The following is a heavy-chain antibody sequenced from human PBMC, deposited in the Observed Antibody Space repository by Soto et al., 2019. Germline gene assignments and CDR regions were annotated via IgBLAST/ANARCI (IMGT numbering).Heavy chain of an antibody. CDR1: VGTFSSYA. CDR3: ARVVGATGDYYYYGMDV. D-gene: IGHD1-26*01. J-gene: IGHJ6*02. V-gene: IGHV1-69*13. CDR2: IIPIFGTA. Sequence: SVKVSCKASVGTFSSYAISWVRQAPGQGLEWMGGIIPIFGTANYAQKFQGRVTITADESTSTAYMELSSLRSEDTAVYYCARVVGATGDYYYYGMDVWGQGTTVTVSS.